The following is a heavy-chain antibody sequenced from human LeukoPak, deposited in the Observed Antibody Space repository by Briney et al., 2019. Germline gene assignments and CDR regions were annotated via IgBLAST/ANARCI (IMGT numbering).Heavy chain of an antibody. Sequence: GGSLRLSCAASGFTFSNYGMHWVRQAPGKGLEWVSYISTSSTTTYNADSVEGRFTISRDNAKNSLYLQMNSLRAEDTAVYYCARAGSHRNSGYDYWGQGTLVTVSS. J-gene: IGHJ4*02. CDR3: ARAGSHRNSGYDY. V-gene: IGHV3-48*04. D-gene: IGHD5-12*01. CDR2: ISTSSTTT. CDR1: GFTFSNYG.